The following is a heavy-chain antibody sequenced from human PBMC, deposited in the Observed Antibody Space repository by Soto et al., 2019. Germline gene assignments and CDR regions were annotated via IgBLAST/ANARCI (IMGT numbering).Heavy chain of an antibody. D-gene: IGHD3-3*01. CDR3: ARGLFLDY. CDR2: INEDESNT. Sequence: EVQLVESGGGLVQPGGSLRLSCATSGFTFSNYWMHWVRQAPGKGPVWVSRINEDESNTNYADTVKGRFTSSRDNAKNTLYLQMISLRAEDTAVYYCARGLFLDYWGQGTRVTVSS. J-gene: IGHJ4*02. CDR1: GFTFSNYW. V-gene: IGHV3-74*01.